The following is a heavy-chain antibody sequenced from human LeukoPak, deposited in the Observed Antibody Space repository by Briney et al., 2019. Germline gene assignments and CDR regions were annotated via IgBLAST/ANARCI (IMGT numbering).Heavy chain of an antibody. D-gene: IGHD3-22*01. CDR2: IFYSGST. J-gene: IGHJ6*02. CDR1: GGSISSYY. V-gene: IGHV4-59*01. Sequence: SETLSLTCTVSGGSISSYYWSWIRQPPGKGLEWIGYIFYSGSTNCNPSLKSRVTITVDTSKNQFSLNLSSVTAADTAIYYCARDTGYLGSNYGMDVWGQGTTVTVSS. CDR3: ARDTGYLGSNYGMDV.